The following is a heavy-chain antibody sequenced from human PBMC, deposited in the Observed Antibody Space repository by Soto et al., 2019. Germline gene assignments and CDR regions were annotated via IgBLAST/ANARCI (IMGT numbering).Heavy chain of an antibody. V-gene: IGHV3-7*01. CDR3: VRDVGFDYAN. D-gene: IGHD2-2*01. CDR2: MNEDGSGI. J-gene: IGHJ4*02. Sequence: EVQLVESGGALVQPGGSLRISCVGSGFNFRAYWMSWVRQVPGKVLEWVATMNEDGSGIYDVGPVKGRFAISRDNDENSHHLQMSFVSAEDTGVYFCVRDVGFDYANWGQGTLVIVSS. CDR1: GFNFRAYW.